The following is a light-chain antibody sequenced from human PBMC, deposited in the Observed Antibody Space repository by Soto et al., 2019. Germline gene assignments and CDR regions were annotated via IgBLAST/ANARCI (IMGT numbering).Light chain of an antibody. CDR3: QQYYSTPLT. CDR1: QSVLYSSNNKNY. V-gene: IGKV4-1*01. Sequence: DIVITHSPDALAVSLGWRATINCKSSQSVLYSSNNKNYLAWYQQKPGQPPKLLIYWASTRESGVPDRFSGSGSGTDFTLTISSLQAEDVAVYYCQQYYSTPLTFGQGTKVDI. J-gene: IGKJ1*01. CDR2: WAS.